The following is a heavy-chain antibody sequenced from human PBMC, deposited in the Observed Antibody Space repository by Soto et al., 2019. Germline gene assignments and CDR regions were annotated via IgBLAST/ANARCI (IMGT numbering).Heavy chain of an antibody. CDR3: SGLKGSEYSSSGNYYYGMDV. Sequence: SVKVSCKASGGDFSSYTFSWVRQAPGQGLEWMGRINPLIDIPTYAQKFQDRVTITADKSSSTVYMALSSLRSEDTAVYYCSGLKGSEYSSSGNYYYGMDVWG. J-gene: IGHJ6*02. D-gene: IGHD6-13*01. CDR2: INPLIDIP. V-gene: IGHV1-69*02. CDR1: GGDFSSYT.